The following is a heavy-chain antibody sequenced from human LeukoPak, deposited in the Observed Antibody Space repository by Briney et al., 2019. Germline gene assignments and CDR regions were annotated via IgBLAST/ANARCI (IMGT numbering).Heavy chain of an antibody. CDR3: ARAGVVVTAILGWYFDL. D-gene: IGHD2-21*02. CDR1: GGTFSSYA. V-gene: IGHV1-69*04. CDR2: IIPILGIA. Sequence: GSSVKVSCKASGGTFSSYAISWVRQAPGQGLEWMGRIIPILGIANYAQKFQGRVTITADKSTSTAYMELSSLRSEDTAVYYCARAGVVVTAILGWYFDLWGRGTLVTVSS. J-gene: IGHJ2*01.